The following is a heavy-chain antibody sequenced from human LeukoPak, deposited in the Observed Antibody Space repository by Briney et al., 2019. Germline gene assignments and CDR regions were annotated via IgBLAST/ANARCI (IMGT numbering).Heavy chain of an antibody. CDR1: GFTVSSNY. Sequence: GGSLRLSCAASGFTVSSNYMSWVRQAPGKGLEWVSVIYSGGSTYYADSVKGRFTISRDNSKNTLYLQMNSLRAEDTAVYYCARARGPAAILDPWGQGTLVTVSS. J-gene: IGHJ5*02. D-gene: IGHD2-2*02. CDR2: IYSGGST. CDR3: ARARGPAAILDP. V-gene: IGHV3-53*01.